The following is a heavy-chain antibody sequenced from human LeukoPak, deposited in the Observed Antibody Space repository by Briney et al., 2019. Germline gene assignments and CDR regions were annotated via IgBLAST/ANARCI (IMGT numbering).Heavy chain of an antibody. CDR3: ARALGKGYCSITSCITGGDY. CDR1: DYTFTSYG. CDR2: ISAYNGNT. Sequence: SSVKVSCKASDYTFTSYGISWVRQAPGQGLEWMGWISAYNGNTNYAQKLQGRVTMTTDTSTSTVYMELSSLRSEDTAVYYCARALGKGYCSITSCITGGDYWGQGTLVTVSS. V-gene: IGHV1-18*01. D-gene: IGHD2-2*01. J-gene: IGHJ4*02.